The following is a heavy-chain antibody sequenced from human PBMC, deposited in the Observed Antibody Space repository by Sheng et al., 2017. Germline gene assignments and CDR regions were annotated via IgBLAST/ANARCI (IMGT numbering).Heavy chain of an antibody. J-gene: IGHJ5*02. CDR2: ISYDGSNK. V-gene: IGHV3-30*18. D-gene: IGHD3-10*01. Sequence: QVQLVESGGGVVQPGRSLRLSCAASGFTFSSYGMHWVRQAPGKGLEWVAVISYDGSNKYYADSVKGRFTISRDNSKNTLYLQMNSLRAEDTAVYYCAKDPGYYALDPWGQGTLVTVSS. CDR3: AKDPGYYALDP. CDR1: GFTFSSYG.